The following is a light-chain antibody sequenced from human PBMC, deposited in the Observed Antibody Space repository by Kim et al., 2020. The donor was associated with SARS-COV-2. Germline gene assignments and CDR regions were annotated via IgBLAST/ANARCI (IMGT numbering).Light chain of an antibody. CDR1: QDISNY. CDR3: QQYDNLSYT. J-gene: IGKJ2*01. Sequence: SASVGDRVTITCQASQDISNYLNWYQQKPGKATKLLIYDASNLETGVPSRFSGSGSGTDFTFTISSLQPEDIATYYCQQYDNLSYTFGQGTKLEI. V-gene: IGKV1-33*01. CDR2: DAS.